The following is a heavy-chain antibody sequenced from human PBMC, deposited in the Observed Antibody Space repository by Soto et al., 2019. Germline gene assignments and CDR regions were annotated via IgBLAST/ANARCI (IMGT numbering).Heavy chain of an antibody. CDR2: ISSNGGST. CDR3: ARDSCSGGSCYGFAFDI. J-gene: IGHJ3*02. V-gene: IGHV3-64*01. Sequence: EVQLVEAGGGLVQPGGSLRLSCAASGFTFSSYALHWVRQAPGKGLEYVSAISSNGGSTYYANSVKGRFTISRDNSKNTLYVQMGSLRAEDMAVYYCARDSCSGGSCYGFAFDIWGQGTMVTVSS. CDR1: GFTFSSYA. D-gene: IGHD2-15*01.